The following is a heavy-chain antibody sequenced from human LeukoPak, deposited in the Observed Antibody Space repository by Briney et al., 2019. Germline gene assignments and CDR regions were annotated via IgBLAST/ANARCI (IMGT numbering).Heavy chain of an antibody. J-gene: IGHJ4*02. CDR3: AKAPTWLRFRRSCYFDY. V-gene: IGHV3-23*01. CDR2: ISGSGGST. CDR1: GFTFSSYA. Sequence: GGSLRLSCAASGFTFSSYAMSWVRQAPGKGLEWVSAISGSGGSTYYADSVKGRFTISRDNSKNTLYLQMNSLRAEDTAVYYCAKAPTWLRFRRSCYFDYWGQGTLVTVSS. D-gene: IGHD5-12*01.